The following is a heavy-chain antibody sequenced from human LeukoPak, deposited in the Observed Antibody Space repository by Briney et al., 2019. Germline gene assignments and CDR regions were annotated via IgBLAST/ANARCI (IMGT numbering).Heavy chain of an antibody. Sequence: LSLTCTVSGGSISSGGNYWSWIRQHPGKGLEWIGYIYYSGNTQHNPSLKSRITISIDTSKSQFSLKLSSVTAADTAVYYCAREKTAYYYDSSGYSEGAFDIWGQGTMVTVSS. CDR2: IYYSGNT. CDR1: GGSISSGGNY. J-gene: IGHJ3*02. CDR3: AREKTAYYYDSSGYSEGAFDI. D-gene: IGHD3-22*01. V-gene: IGHV4-31*03.